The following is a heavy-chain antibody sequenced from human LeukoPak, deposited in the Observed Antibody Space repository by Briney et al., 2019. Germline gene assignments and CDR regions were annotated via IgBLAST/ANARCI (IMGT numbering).Heavy chain of an antibody. J-gene: IGHJ3*02. D-gene: IGHD6-19*01. V-gene: IGHV3-21*01. CDR2: ISSSSSYI. CDR3: ARDTEYSSGWYDAFDI. CDR1: GFTFSSYS. Sequence: PGGSLRLSCAASGFTFSSYSMNWVRQAPGKGLEWVSSISSSSSYIYYADSVKGRFTISRDNAKNSLYLQMNSLRAEDTAVYYCARDTEYSSGWYDAFDIWGQGTMATVSS.